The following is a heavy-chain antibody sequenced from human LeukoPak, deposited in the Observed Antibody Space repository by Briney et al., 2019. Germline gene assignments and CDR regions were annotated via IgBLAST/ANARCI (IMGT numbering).Heavy chain of an antibody. CDR1: GGSISSGSYY. J-gene: IGHJ4*02. CDR2: IYTSGST. V-gene: IGHV4-61*02. Sequence: SETLSLTCTVSGGSISSGSYYWSWIRQPAGKGLEWIGRIYTSGSTNYNPSLKSRVTISVDRSKNQFSLKLSSVTAADTAVYYCARAKSGGFDYWGQGTLVTVSS. CDR3: ARAKSGGFDY.